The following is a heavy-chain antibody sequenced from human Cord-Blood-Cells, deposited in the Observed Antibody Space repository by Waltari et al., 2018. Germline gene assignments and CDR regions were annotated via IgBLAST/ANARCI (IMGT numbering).Heavy chain of an antibody. J-gene: IGHJ5*02. CDR3: AREEVVPAAMVWFDP. CDR2: IYTSGST. V-gene: IGHV4-4*07. CDR1: GGSISSYY. D-gene: IGHD2-2*01. Sequence: QVQLQESGPGLVTPSETLSLTCTVSGGSISSYYWSWIRPPAGKGLEWIGRIYTSGSTNYNPSLKSRVTMSVDTSKNQFSLKLSSVTAADTAVYYCAREEVVPAAMVWFDPWGQGTLVTVSS.